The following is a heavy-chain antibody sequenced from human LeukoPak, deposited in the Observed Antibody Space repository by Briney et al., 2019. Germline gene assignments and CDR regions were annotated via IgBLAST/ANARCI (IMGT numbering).Heavy chain of an antibody. CDR3: AKSITILGVVTTAFDY. J-gene: IGHJ4*02. Sequence: GGSLRLSYAASGFTFSSYGMHWVRQAPGKGLEWVAVISYDGSNKYYADSVKGRFTISRDNSKNTLYLQMNSLRAEDTAVYYCAKSITILGVVTTAFDYWGQGTLATVSS. CDR1: GFTFSSYG. V-gene: IGHV3-30*18. D-gene: IGHD3-3*01. CDR2: ISYDGSNK.